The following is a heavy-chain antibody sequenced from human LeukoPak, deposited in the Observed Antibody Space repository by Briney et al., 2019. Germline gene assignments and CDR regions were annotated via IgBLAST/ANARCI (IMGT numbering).Heavy chain of an antibody. CDR2: ITYNSGSI. J-gene: IGHJ4*02. Sequence: GGSLRLSCAASGFTFEDYAMHWVRQGPGKGLEWVSGITYNSGSIGYADSVEGRFTISRDNARNTLHLQMDSLRAEDTALYYCAKDKRGSTLRQFDFWGQGTLVTVSS. CDR1: GFTFEDYA. CDR3: AKDKRGSTLRQFDF. V-gene: IGHV3-9*01. D-gene: IGHD6-13*01.